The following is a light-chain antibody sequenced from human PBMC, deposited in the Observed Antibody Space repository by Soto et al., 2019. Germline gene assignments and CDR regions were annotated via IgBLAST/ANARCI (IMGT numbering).Light chain of an antibody. CDR1: QSVSSN. CDR2: GAS. Sequence: EIVMTQSPGTRSFSPGGIATLSCRASQSVSSNVAWYQQIPGQTPRLLIYGASTRATTIPVRFSGSGSGTEFTLTISSLQSEDFAVYYCHQYDDGPYTFGQGTKVDIK. CDR3: HQYDDGPYT. J-gene: IGKJ2*01. V-gene: IGKV3-15*01.